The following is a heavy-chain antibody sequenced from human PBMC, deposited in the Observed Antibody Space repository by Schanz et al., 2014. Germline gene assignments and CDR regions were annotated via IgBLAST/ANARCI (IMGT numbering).Heavy chain of an antibody. CDR1: GFTFSSYA. CDR3: ARDLEGYDGGGGGCDP. D-gene: IGHD2-21*01. Sequence: VQLLESGGGLVQPGGSLRLSCAASGFTFSSYAMHWVRQASGKGLEYVSAITRSGGGTYYSDSVKGRFTISRDNSKNTLYLQMNSLRAEDTAVYYCARDLEGYDGGGGGCDPWGQGTLVTVSS. CDR2: ITRSGGGT. V-gene: IGHV3-64*04. J-gene: IGHJ5*02.